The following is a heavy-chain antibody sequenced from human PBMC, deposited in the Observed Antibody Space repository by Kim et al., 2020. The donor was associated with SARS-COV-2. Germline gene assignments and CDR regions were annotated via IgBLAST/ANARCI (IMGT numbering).Heavy chain of an antibody. D-gene: IGHD2-15*01. Sequence: SVKVSCKASGGTFSSYAISWVRQAPGQGLEWMGGIIPIFGTANYAQKFQGRVTITADESTSTAYMELSSLRSEDTAVYYCARTYCSGGSCVYYYYYGMDVWGQGTTVTVAS. J-gene: IGHJ6*02. V-gene: IGHV1-69*13. CDR3: ARTYCSGGSCVYYYYYGMDV. CDR1: GGTFSSYA. CDR2: IIPIFGTA.